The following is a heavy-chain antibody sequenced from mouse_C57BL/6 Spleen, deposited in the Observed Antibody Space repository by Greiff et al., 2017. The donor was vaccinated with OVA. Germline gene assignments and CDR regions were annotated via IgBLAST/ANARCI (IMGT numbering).Heavy chain of an antibody. Sequence: VQLQQPGTELVKPGASVKLSCKASGYTFTSYWMHWVKQRPGQGLEWIGNINPSNGGTNYNEKFKSKATLPVDKSSSTAYMQLSSLASEDSAVYYCARGEWLLRGAMDYWGQGTSVTVSS. CDR2: INPSNGGT. J-gene: IGHJ4*01. CDR3: ARGEWLLRGAMDY. D-gene: IGHD2-3*01. V-gene: IGHV1-53*01. CDR1: GYTFTSYW.